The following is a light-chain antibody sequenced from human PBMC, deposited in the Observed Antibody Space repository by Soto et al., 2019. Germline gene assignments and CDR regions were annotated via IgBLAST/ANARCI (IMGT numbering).Light chain of an antibody. V-gene: IGLV1-44*01. J-gene: IGLJ2*01. CDR2: SKD. CDR3: AAWDDSLNGVV. CDR1: SSNMGSNI. Sequence: QSVLTQPPSASGTPGQRVTISCSGSSSNMGSNIVNWYQQLPGAAPKLLIYSKDQRPSGVPDRFSGSKSGTSASLAISGLQSEDEADYYCAAWDDSLNGVVFGGGNKLTVL.